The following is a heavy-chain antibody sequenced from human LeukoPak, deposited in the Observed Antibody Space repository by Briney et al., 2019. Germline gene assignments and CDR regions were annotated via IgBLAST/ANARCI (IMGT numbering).Heavy chain of an antibody. CDR2: INAGNGNT. V-gene: IGHV1-3*01. CDR1: GYTFTSYA. Sequence: GASVKVSCKASGYTFTSYAMHWVRQAPGQRLEWMGWINAGNGNTKYSQKFQGRVTITRDTSASTAYMELSSLRSEDTAVYYCARLMPYCSGGSCYSYNWFDPWGQGTLVTVSS. D-gene: IGHD2-15*01. CDR3: ARLMPYCSGGSCYSYNWFDP. J-gene: IGHJ5*02.